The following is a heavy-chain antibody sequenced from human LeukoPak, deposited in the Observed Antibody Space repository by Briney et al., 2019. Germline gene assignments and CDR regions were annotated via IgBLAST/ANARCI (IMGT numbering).Heavy chain of an antibody. Sequence: GGSLRLSCATSGFTVSSNYMSWVRQAPGKGLEWVSVIYSGGSTYNADSVKGRFTISRDNSKNTVYLQMNSLRAEDTAVYYCAKAMRNAFDIWGQGTMVTVSS. CDR3: AKAMRNAFDI. V-gene: IGHV3-53*01. CDR2: IYSGGST. CDR1: GFTVSSNY. J-gene: IGHJ3*02.